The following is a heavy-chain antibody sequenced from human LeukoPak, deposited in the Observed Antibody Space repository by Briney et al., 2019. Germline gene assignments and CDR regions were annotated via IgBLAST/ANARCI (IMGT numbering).Heavy chain of an antibody. CDR1: GYTFANYG. J-gene: IGHJ4*02. V-gene: IGHV1-18*01. Sequence: GASVKVSCKASGYTFANYGISWVRQAPGQGLEWMGWISAYNGHTNYVQNLQGRVTMTTDTSTSTAYMELKSLRSDDTAVYYCARDKDLGAVAGTLDYWGQGTLVTVSS. CDR2: ISAYNGHT. D-gene: IGHD6-19*01. CDR3: ARDKDLGAVAGTLDY.